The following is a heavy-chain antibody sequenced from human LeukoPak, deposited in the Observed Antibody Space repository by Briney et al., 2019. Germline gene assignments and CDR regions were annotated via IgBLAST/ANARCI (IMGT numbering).Heavy chain of an antibody. CDR2: IYSGGST. J-gene: IGHJ3*02. Sequence: PGGSLRLSCAASGFTFSSSGMYWVRQAPGKGLEWVSVIYSGGSTYYADSVKGRFTISRDNSKNTLYLQMNSLRAEDTAVYYCASVVVTRGAFDIWGQGTMVTVSS. V-gene: IGHV3-66*01. CDR3: ASVVVTRGAFDI. CDR1: GFTFSSSG. D-gene: IGHD2-21*02.